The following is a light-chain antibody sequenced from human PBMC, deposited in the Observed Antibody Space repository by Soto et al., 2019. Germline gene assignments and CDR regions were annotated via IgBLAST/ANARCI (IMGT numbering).Light chain of an antibody. CDR1: QSISTW. Sequence: DIQMTQYPSTLSASVGDRVTITCRASQSISTWLAWDQQKPGKAPKVLIYDASTLENGVPSRFSGSGSGTESTLTISSLQPDDSATYYCQQYSTYWTFGLGTKVEIK. V-gene: IGKV1-5*01. CDR3: QQYSTYWT. J-gene: IGKJ1*01. CDR2: DAS.